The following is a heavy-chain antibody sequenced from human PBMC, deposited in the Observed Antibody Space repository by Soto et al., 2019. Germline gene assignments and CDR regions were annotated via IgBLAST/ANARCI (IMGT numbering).Heavy chain of an antibody. V-gene: IGHV4-59*01. CDR1: GGSMRNYF. Sequence: SETLSLTCTVSGGSMRNYFWTWIRQPPGKGLEWIGYIHYSGTTSFFPSYNPSLRSRVTISEDTSKNQFSLKLLSVTAADTAVYFCAAGEASSRNLAPYYLDFWGQGTLVTVSS. J-gene: IGHJ4*02. CDR2: IHYSGTT. D-gene: IGHD6-13*01. CDR3: AAGEASSRNLAPYYLDF.